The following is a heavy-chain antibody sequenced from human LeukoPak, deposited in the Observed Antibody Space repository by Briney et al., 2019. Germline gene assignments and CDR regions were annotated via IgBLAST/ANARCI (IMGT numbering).Heavy chain of an antibody. CDR2: IKQDGSEK. CDR3: AREDMGIAVA. D-gene: IGHD6-19*01. V-gene: IGHV3-7*01. J-gene: IGHJ1*01. CDR1: GFTFSSYW. Sequence: PGGSQRLSCAASGFTFSSYWMSWVRHTPGKGLEWVANIKQDGSEKYYVDSVKGRFTISRDIAKNSLYLQMNSLRAEDTAVYYCAREDMGIAVAWGQGTLVTVSS.